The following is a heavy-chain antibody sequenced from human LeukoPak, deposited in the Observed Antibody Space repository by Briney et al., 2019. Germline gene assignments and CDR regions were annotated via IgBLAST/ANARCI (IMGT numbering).Heavy chain of an antibody. CDR3: ARDHRVWNWFDP. CDR2: IYYSGST. V-gene: IGHV4-31*03. Sequence: SETLSLTCTVSGGSISSGGYYWSWIRQHPGKGLEWIGYIYYSGSTYYNPSLKSRVTISVDTSKNQFSLKLSSVTAADTAVYYCARDHRVWNWFDPWGQGTLVTVSS. D-gene: IGHD3-16*01. J-gene: IGHJ5*02. CDR1: GGSISSGGYY.